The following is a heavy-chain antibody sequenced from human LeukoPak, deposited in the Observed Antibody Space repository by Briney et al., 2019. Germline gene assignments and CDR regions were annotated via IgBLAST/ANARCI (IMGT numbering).Heavy chain of an antibody. CDR2: IIPIFGTA. Sequence: GASVKVSCKASGGTFSSYAISWVRQAPGQGLEWMGGIIPIFGTANYAQKFQGRVTITADESTSTAYMELSSLRSEDTAVYYCARAYCSSTSCYRGVYWGQGTLVTVSS. J-gene: IGHJ4*02. CDR1: GGTFSSYA. D-gene: IGHD2-2*01. CDR3: ARAYCSSTSCYRGVY. V-gene: IGHV1-69*13.